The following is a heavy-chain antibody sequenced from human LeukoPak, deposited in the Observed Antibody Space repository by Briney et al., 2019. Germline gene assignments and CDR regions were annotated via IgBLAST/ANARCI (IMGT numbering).Heavy chain of an antibody. V-gene: IGHV3-21*01. D-gene: IGHD3-16*01. CDR2: ISSSSSYI. Sequence: GGSLRLPCAASGFTFSIYSMNWVRQAPGKGLEWVSSISSSSSYIYSADSVKGRFTISRDNAKNSLYLQMNSLSAEDTAVYYCARGQVYTSLSAFGIWGQGTKVTVSS. J-gene: IGHJ3*02. CDR3: ARGQVYTSLSAFGI. CDR1: GFTFSIYS.